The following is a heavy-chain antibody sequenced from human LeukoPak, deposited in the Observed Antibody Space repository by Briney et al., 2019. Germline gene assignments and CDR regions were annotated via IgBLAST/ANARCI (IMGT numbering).Heavy chain of an antibody. CDR1: GGSISSSNYY. D-gene: IGHD3-22*01. Sequence: PSEILSLTCTVSGGSISSSNYYWGWIRQPPGKGLEWIGSIYYSGSTYYNPSLKSRVTISVDTSKNQFSLKLSSVTAADTAVYYCARQSASDYYDSSDSFDYWGQGTLVTVSS. V-gene: IGHV4-39*01. CDR3: ARQSASDYYDSSDSFDY. J-gene: IGHJ4*02. CDR2: IYYSGST.